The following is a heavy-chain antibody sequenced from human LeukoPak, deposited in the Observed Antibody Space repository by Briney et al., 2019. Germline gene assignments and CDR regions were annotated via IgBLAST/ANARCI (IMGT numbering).Heavy chain of an antibody. CDR1: GGSFSGYY. CDR2: INHSGST. V-gene: IGHV4-34*01. D-gene: IGHD2-2*01. Sequence: SETLSLTCAVSGGSFSGYYWSWIRQPPGKGLEWIGEINHSGSTNYNPSLKSRVTISVDTSKNQFSLKLSSVTAADTAVYYCARQRSGIVVVPAALRGKWFDPWGQGTLVTVSS. J-gene: IGHJ5*02. CDR3: ARQRSGIVVVPAALRGKWFDP.